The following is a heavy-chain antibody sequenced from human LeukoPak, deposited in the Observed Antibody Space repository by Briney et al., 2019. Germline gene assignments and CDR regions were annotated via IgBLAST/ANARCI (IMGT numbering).Heavy chain of an antibody. V-gene: IGHV4-61*02. CDR2: IYTSGST. CDR1: GGSISSGSYY. D-gene: IGHD6-19*01. CDR3: ARQPGYSSGWYPFDY. Sequence: SETLSLTCTVSGGSISSGSYYWSWIRQPAGKGLEWIGRIYTSGSTNYNPSLKSRVTISADTSKNQFSLKLSSVTAADTAVYYCARQPGYSSGWYPFDYWGQGTLVTVSS. J-gene: IGHJ4*02.